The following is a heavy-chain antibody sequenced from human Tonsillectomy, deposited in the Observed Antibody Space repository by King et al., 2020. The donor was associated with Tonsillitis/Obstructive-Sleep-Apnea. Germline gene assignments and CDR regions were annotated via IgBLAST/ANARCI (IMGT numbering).Heavy chain of an antibody. CDR1: GFTFDAYA. J-gene: IGHJ4*02. CDR3: AKDIEDVAAATTRIDY. D-gene: IGHD1-26*01. Sequence: VQLVESGGGLVQPGRSLRLSCAASGFTFDAYAMHWVRQVPGKGLEWVSGISWNSGTIRYADSVKGRFTISRDNAKNSLYLQMNSLRVEDTALYYCAKDIEDVAAATTRIDYWGQGSLVTVSS. CDR2: ISWNSGTI. V-gene: IGHV3-9*01.